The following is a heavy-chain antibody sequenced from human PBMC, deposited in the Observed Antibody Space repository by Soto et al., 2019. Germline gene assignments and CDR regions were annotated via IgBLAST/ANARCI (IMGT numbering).Heavy chain of an antibody. V-gene: IGHV3-21*01. Sequence: GGSLRLSCAASGFTFSSYSMNWVRQAPGKGLEWVSSISSSSSYIYYADSVKGRFTISRDNAKNSLYLQMNSLRAEDTAVYYCARDRFKSTVTPFDYWGQGTLVTVSS. CDR2: ISSSSSYI. CDR1: GFTFSSYS. CDR3: ARDRFKSTVTPFDY. D-gene: IGHD4-17*01. J-gene: IGHJ4*02.